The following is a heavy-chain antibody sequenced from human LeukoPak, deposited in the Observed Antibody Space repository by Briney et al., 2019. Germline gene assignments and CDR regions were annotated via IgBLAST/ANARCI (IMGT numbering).Heavy chain of an antibody. CDR2: IYYSGST. D-gene: IGHD3-3*01. Sequence: PSQTLSLTCTVSGGSISSGDYYWSWIHQPPGKDLEWIGYIYYSGSTYYNPSLKSRVTISVDTSKNQFSLKLSSVTAADTAVYYCARGHRFLEWLSDYWGQGTLVTVSS. CDR3: ARGHRFLEWLSDY. CDR1: GGSISSGDYY. J-gene: IGHJ4*02. V-gene: IGHV4-30-4*08.